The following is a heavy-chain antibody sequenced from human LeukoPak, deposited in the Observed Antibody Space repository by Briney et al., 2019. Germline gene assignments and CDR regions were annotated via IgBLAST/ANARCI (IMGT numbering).Heavy chain of an antibody. CDR2: TPYDGDNK. Sequence: GGSLRLSCAASGFTFSNYGMHWVRQASGKGLEWVAFTPYDGDNKYYADSVRGRFTISRDNSKNTLSLQMNSLRTEDTAVYYCAKGPPSILWWTADYWGQGTLVTVSS. CDR1: GFTFSNYG. CDR3: AKGPPSILWWTADY. V-gene: IGHV3-30*02. D-gene: IGHD2-21*01. J-gene: IGHJ4*02.